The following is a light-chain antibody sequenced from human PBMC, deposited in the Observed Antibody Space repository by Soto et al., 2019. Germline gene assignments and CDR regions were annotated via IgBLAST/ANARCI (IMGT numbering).Light chain of an antibody. V-gene: IGKV3-20*01. CDR1: QSISQS. Sequence: EVVLTQSPGTLSLSPGERATLSCRASQSISQSLARYQQRPGQSPRLLIYDASRRATGIPDRFTGSGFGTDFTLTISRLAPEDLAVYYCQQYGGSPRTFGQGTKVELK. CDR2: DAS. J-gene: IGKJ1*01. CDR3: QQYGGSPRT.